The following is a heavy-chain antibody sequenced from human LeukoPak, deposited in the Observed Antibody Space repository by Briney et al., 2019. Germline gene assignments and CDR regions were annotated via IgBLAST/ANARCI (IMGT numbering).Heavy chain of an antibody. V-gene: IGHV4-34*01. CDR1: GGSFSGYY. CDR3: ARRKYDSGTSCLDY. Sequence: SETLSLTCAVYGGSFSGYYWSWIRQPPGKGLEWIGTIYCGGGTYYNPSTYCNPSLMSRLTISVDTSKKQFSLKMSSVTAADTAVYYCARRKYDSGTSCLDYWGQGTLVTVSS. D-gene: IGHD3-10*01. CDR2: IYCGGGT. J-gene: IGHJ4*02.